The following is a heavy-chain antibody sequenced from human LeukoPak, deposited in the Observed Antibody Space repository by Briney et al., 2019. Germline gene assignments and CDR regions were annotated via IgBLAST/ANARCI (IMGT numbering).Heavy chain of an antibody. D-gene: IGHD6-19*01. V-gene: IGHV3-23*01. CDR1: GFTFSSYA. CDR2: ISGSGGST. J-gene: IGHJ4*02. Sequence: GGSLRFSCAASGFTFSSYALGWVRQAPGKGLECVSAISGSGGSTYSADSLKGRFTISRDNSKNTLYLQINSLRTDDTAVFYCARGGLGSAFDNWGQGTLVTVSS. CDR3: ARGGLGSAFDN.